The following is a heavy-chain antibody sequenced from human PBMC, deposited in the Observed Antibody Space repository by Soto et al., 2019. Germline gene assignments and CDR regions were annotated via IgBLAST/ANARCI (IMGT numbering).Heavy chain of an antibody. CDR3: VSGYPCAGFDH. Sequence: QLQLQESGPGLVKPSETLSLTCTVSGGSISTSDYYWGWIRQPPGKGLEWIGNIYYSGRASYNPSLKNRLAISIDTSKNQFSLNLRSVTAADKAVYYCVSGYPCAGFDHWAQGSLVTVSS. CDR1: GGSISTSDYY. CDR2: IYYSGRA. J-gene: IGHJ4*02. D-gene: IGHD5-12*01. V-gene: IGHV4-39*01.